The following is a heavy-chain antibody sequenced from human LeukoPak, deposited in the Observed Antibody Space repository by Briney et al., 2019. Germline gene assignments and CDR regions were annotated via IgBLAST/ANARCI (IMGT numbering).Heavy chain of an antibody. Sequence: GGSLRLSSAASGFTFSSCSMKWVRQAPGKGLEWVSFIGSSISYISYADSVKGRFTISRDNAKNSLYLQMNSLRAEDTAAYYCAREGYYSGMDVWGQGTTVTVSS. J-gene: IGHJ6*02. CDR2: IGSSISYI. V-gene: IGHV3-21*01. CDR3: AREGYYSGMDV. CDR1: GFTFSSCS.